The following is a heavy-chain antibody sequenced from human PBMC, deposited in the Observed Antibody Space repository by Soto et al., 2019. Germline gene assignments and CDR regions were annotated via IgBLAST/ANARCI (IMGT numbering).Heavy chain of an antibody. D-gene: IGHD3-16*02. CDR3: AADLASGYPEYFQH. CDR1: IFTFTSSV. V-gene: IGHV1-58*01. Sequence: VTVSGKASIFTFTSSVVQWVRQARGQRLEWIGWIVVGSGNTNYAQKFQERVTITRDMSTSTAYMELSSLRSEDTAVYYCAADLASGYPEYFQHWGQGTLVTVSS. CDR2: IVVGSGNT. J-gene: IGHJ1*01.